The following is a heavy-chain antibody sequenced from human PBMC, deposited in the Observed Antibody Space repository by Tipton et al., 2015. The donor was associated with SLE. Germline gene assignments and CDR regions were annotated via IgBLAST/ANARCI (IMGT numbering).Heavy chain of an antibody. Sequence: GLVKPSETLSLTCAVYGGSFSGYYWSWIRQPPGKGLEWIGEINHSGSTNYNPSLKSRVTISVDTSKNQFSLKLSSVTAADTAVYYCARGRDYYYSSGYGYWGQGTLVTVSS. CDR2: INHSGST. D-gene: IGHD3-22*01. J-gene: IGHJ4*02. CDR1: GGSFSGYY. V-gene: IGHV4-34*01. CDR3: ARGRDYYYSSGYGY.